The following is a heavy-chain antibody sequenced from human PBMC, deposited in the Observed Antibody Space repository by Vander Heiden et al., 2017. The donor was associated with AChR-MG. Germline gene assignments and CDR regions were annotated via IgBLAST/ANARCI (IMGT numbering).Heavy chain of an antibody. D-gene: IGHD5-12*01. CDR3: ARERRWLQGPYFDY. Sequence: QVQLQESGPGLVKPSETLSLTCTAPGGSISSYYWSWIRQPPGKGLEWIGYIYYSGSTNYNPSLKSRVTISVDTSKNQFSLKLSSVTAADTAVYYCARERRWLQGPYFDYWGQGTLVTVSS. CDR2: IYYSGST. CDR1: GGSISSYY. V-gene: IGHV4-59*01. J-gene: IGHJ4*02.